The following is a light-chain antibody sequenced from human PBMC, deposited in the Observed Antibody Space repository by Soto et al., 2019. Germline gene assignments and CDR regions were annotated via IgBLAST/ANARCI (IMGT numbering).Light chain of an antibody. CDR1: SSNIGAGYD. CDR2: GNS. V-gene: IGLV1-40*01. Sequence: QSALTQPPSVSGAPGQRVTISCTASSSNIGAGYDVHWYQQLPGTAPKLLIYGNSNRPSGVPDRFSGSKSGTSASLAITGLQAEDEADYYCQSYDSSLSGSGVFGGGTKLTVL. J-gene: IGLJ2*01. CDR3: QSYDSSLSGSGV.